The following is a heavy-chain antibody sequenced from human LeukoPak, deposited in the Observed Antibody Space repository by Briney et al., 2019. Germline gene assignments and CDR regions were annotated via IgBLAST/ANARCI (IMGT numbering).Heavy chain of an antibody. Sequence: ASVKVSCKATGYTFTSYYRHWVRHAPGQGLEWIGIINPSGVSTSYAQKYQGRVTMTRDMSTRTDYMELSSLRPEDTAVYYCARSQRSSSPEYYFDYWGQGTLVTVSS. D-gene: IGHD6-13*01. CDR2: INPSGVST. J-gene: IGHJ4*02. CDR1: GYTFTSYY. V-gene: IGHV1-46*01. CDR3: ARSQRSSSPEYYFDY.